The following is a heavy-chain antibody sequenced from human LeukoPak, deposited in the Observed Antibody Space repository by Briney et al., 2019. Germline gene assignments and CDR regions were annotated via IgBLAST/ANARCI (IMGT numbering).Heavy chain of an antibody. CDR3: AKDSSDYYFDY. D-gene: IGHD3-22*01. V-gene: IGHV3-30*02. Sequence: GGSLRLSCVASGFTFRSYGIHWVRQAPGKGLEWLAFIWYDEITKNYADSVKGRFTISRDNSKNALYVQMNSLRPDDTAVYYCAKDSSDYYFDYWGQGTLVTVSS. CDR1: GFTFRSYG. CDR2: IWYDEITK. J-gene: IGHJ4*02.